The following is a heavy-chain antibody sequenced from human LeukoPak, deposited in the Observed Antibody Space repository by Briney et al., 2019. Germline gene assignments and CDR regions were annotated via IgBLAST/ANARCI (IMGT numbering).Heavy chain of an antibody. D-gene: IGHD2-21*02. Sequence: SVKVSCKASGGTFSSYAISWVRQAPGQGLEWMGGIIPIFCTANYAQKFQGRVTITGDESTSTAYMELSSLRSEDRAVYYCARVVTATNHDAFDIWGQGTMVTVSS. V-gene: IGHV1-69*13. CDR3: ARVVTATNHDAFDI. J-gene: IGHJ3*02. CDR1: GGTFSSYA. CDR2: IIPIFCTA.